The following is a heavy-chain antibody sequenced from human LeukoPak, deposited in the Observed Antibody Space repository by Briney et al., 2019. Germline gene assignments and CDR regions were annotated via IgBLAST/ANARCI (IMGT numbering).Heavy chain of an antibody. J-gene: IGHJ4*02. V-gene: IGHV3-30-3*01. CDR2: ISYDGSNK. D-gene: IGHD3-10*01. CDR3: AKGAFGFKRVPNFDY. Sequence: GGSLRLSCAASGFTFSSYAMHWVRQAPGKGLEWVAVISYDGSNKYYADSVKGRFTISRDNSKNTLYLQMNSLRAEDTAVYYCAKGAFGFKRVPNFDYWGQGTLVTVSS. CDR1: GFTFSSYA.